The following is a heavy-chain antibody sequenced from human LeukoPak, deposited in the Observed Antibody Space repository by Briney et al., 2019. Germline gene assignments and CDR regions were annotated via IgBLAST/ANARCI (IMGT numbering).Heavy chain of an antibody. CDR3: ARGDPTPFDS. D-gene: IGHD3-16*01. Sequence: SVKVPCKASGDTFRRYAINWVRQAPGQGLEWMGGVIPMSVSTNYAQKFQGRVTMTTDESTSTAYMELRSLMSDDTAVYYCARGDPTPFDSWGQGTLVTVSS. J-gene: IGHJ4*02. CDR1: GDTFRRYA. V-gene: IGHV1-69*05. CDR2: VIPMSVST.